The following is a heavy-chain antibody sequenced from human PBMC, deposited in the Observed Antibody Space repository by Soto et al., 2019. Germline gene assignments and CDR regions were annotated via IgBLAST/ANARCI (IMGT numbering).Heavy chain of an antibody. Sequence: ASVKVSCKVSGYTLTELSMHWVRQAPGKGLEWMGGFDPEDGETIYAQKFQGRVTMTEDTSTDTAYMELSSLRSEDTAVYYCVSMPKDYGDPFDPWGQGTLVTVSS. CDR2: FDPEDGET. CDR1: GYTLTELS. V-gene: IGHV1-24*01. D-gene: IGHD4-17*01. CDR3: VSMPKDYGDPFDP. J-gene: IGHJ5*02.